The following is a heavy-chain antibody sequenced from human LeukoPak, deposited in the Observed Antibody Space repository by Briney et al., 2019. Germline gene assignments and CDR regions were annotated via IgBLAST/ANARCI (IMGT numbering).Heavy chain of an antibody. D-gene: IGHD5-12*01. CDR3: ARGILRISGYGYYYYGMDV. J-gene: IGHJ6*02. Sequence: GASVTVSCTASGYTFTSYGISWVRQAPGQGLEWMGWISAYNGNTNYAQKLQGRVTMTTDTSTSTAYMELRSLRSDDTAVYYCARGILRISGYGYYYYGMDVWGQGTTVTVSS. CDR1: GYTFTSYG. V-gene: IGHV1-18*01. CDR2: ISAYNGNT.